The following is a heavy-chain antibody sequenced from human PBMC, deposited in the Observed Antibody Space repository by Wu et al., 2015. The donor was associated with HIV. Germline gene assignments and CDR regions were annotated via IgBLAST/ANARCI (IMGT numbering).Heavy chain of an antibody. CDR1: AYEFRIYY. CDR2: ISAYNGNT. D-gene: IGHD3-22*01. CDR3: ARDQLKDYDNNAFDI. J-gene: IGHJ3*02. Sequence: QAELVQSGAEVKKPGASVKISCKARAYEFRIYYLHWVRQAPGQGPEWMGWISAYNGNTNYAQKLQGRVTMTTDTSTSTAYMELRSLRSDDTAVYYCARDQLKDYDNNAFDIWGQGTLVTVSS. V-gene: IGHV1-18*01.